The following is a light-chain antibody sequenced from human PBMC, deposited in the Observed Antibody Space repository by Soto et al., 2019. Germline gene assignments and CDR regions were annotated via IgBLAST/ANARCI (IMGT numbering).Light chain of an antibody. CDR3: GTWDSSLSAGV. CDR1: SSNVGKNY. CDR2: DNN. V-gene: IGLV1-51*01. J-gene: IGLJ2*01. Sequence: QSVLTQPPSVSAAPGRKVTISCSGSSSNVGKNYVSWYQQFPGTAPKLLIYDNNKRPSGIPDRFSGSNSGTSATLGITGLQTGDEADYYCGTWDSSLSAGVFGGGTKLTVL.